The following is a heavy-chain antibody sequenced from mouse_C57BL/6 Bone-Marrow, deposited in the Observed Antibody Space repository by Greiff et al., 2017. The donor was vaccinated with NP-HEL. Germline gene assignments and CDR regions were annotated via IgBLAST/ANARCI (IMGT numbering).Heavy chain of an antibody. CDR2: IYPGDGDT. D-gene: IGHD1-1*01. CDR3: ARRTATVVAHWYFDV. V-gene: IGHV1-82*01. J-gene: IGHJ1*03. Sequence: QVQLQQSGPELVKPGASVKISCKASGYAFSSSWMNWVKQRPGQGLEWIGRIYPGDGDTNYNGKFKGKATLTADKSSSPAYMQLSSLTSEDSAVYFCARRTATVVAHWYFDVWGTGTTVTVSS. CDR1: GYAFSSSW.